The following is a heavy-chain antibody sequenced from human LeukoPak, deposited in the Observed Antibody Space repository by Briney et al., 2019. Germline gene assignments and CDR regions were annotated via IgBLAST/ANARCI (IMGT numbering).Heavy chain of an antibody. CDR2: INPNSGDI. V-gene: IGHV1-2*06. CDR3: ASVASSSWELYYYYYYGMDV. Sequence: ASVRVSCKAAGNSITGYCMDGVRQAPGKWLEWMGRINPNSGDINYAQKFQGRVTMTRDTSIGTAYMELSRLRSDDTAVYYCASVASSSWELYYYYYYGMDVWGQGTTVTVSS. J-gene: IGHJ6*02. CDR1: GNSITGYC. D-gene: IGHD6-13*01.